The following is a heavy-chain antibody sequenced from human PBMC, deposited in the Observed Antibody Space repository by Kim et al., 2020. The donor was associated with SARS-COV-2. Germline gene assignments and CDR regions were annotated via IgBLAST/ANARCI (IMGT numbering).Heavy chain of an antibody. V-gene: IGHV3-30*18. D-gene: IGHD6-19*01. J-gene: IGHJ4*02. CDR3: AKDLSIAVAGSTFDY. Sequence: GGSLRLSCAASGFTFSSYGMHWVRQAPGKGLEWVAVISYVGSNKYYADSVKGRFTISRDNSKNTLYLQMNSLRAEDTAVYYCAKDLSIAVAGSTFDYWGQGTLVTVSS. CDR2: ISYVGSNK. CDR1: GFTFSSYG.